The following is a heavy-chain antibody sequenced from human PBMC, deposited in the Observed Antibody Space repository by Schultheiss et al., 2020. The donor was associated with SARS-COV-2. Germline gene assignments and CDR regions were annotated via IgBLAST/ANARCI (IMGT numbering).Heavy chain of an antibody. V-gene: IGHV1-18*01. Sequence: ASVKVSCKASGYTFTSYAMNWVRQAPGHGLEWMGWISGFNGDTNYAQKFRDRVTMTTDTSTSTAYMELRSLTSDDTAVYFCARGRATSWLPFIDHWGQGTLVTVSS. CDR2: ISGFNGDT. CDR1: GYTFTSYA. J-gene: IGHJ4*02. CDR3: ARGRATSWLPFIDH. D-gene: IGHD6-13*01.